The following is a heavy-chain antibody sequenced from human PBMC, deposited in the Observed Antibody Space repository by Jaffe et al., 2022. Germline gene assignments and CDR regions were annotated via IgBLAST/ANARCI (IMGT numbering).Heavy chain of an antibody. CDR1: GGSISSYY. CDR2: IYYSGST. J-gene: IGHJ4*02. Sequence: QVQLQESGPGLVKPSETLSLTCTVSGGSISSYYWSWIRQPPGKGLEWIGYIYYSGSTNYNPSLKSRVTISVDTSKNQFSLKLSSVTAADTAVYYCARARPPMVRGVITSPNFDYWGQGTLVTVSS. V-gene: IGHV4-59*01. D-gene: IGHD3-10*01. CDR3: ARARPPMVRGVITSPNFDY.